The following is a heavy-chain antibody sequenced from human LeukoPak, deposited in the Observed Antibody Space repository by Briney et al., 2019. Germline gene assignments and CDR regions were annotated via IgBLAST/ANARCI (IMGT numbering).Heavy chain of an antibody. V-gene: IGHV4-4*07. CDR2: LYISGST. J-gene: IGHJ4*02. CDR3: ARDLSGSLYFDY. Sequence: SETLSLTCTVSGASISSYYYNWIRQTAGRGLEWIGRLYISGSTDYNPSLKSRVTISVDTSKNQFSLKLSSVTAADTAVYFCARDLSGSLYFDYWGQGVLVTVSP. D-gene: IGHD3-10*01. CDR1: GASISSYY.